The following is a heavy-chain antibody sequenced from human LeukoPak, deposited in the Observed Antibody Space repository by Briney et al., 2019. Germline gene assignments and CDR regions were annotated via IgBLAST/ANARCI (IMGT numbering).Heavy chain of an antibody. D-gene: IGHD5-18*01. CDR1: GGSISSYY. Sequence: PSETLSLTCTVSGGSISSYYWSWIRQPAGKGLEWIGRIYTSGSTNYNPSLKSRVTMSVDTSKNQFSLKLSSVTAADTAVYYCAREKDTAMVFPFDYWGQGTLVTVSS. CDR2: IYTSGST. CDR3: AREKDTAMVFPFDY. V-gene: IGHV4-4*07. J-gene: IGHJ4*02.